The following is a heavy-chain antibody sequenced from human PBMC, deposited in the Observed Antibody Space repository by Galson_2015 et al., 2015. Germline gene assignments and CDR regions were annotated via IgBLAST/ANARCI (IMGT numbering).Heavy chain of an antibody. CDR3: ARGGSGSYHGHHDY. J-gene: IGHJ4*02. Sequence: SLRLSCAASGFTFSSYSMNWVRQAPGKGLEWVSSISSSSSYIYYADSVKGRFTISRDNAKNSLYLQMNSLRAEDTAVYYCARGGSGSYHGHHDYWGQGTLVTVSS. CDR1: GFTFSSYS. V-gene: IGHV3-21*01. D-gene: IGHD3-10*01. CDR2: ISSSSSYI.